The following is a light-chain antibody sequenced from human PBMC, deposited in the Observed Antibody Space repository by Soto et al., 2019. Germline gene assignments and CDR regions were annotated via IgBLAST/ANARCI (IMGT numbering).Light chain of an antibody. Sequence: QSVLTQPPSASGTPGQRVTISCSGSSSNIGSNYVYWYQQLPGTAPKLLIYRNNQRPSGVPDRFSGSKSGTSASLAISGPGSEDGADFYCAAWDDSLGGVVLGGGTKLTV. CDR2: RNN. J-gene: IGLJ2*01. CDR1: SSNIGSNY. CDR3: AAWDDSLGGVV. V-gene: IGLV1-47*01.